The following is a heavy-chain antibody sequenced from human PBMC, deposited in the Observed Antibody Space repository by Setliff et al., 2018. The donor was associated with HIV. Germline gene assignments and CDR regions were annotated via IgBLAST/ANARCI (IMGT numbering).Heavy chain of an antibody. CDR2: IYNSVTT. V-gene: IGHV4-59*02. CDR1: GASVNYNT. Sequence: SETLSLTCSVSGASVNYNTWSWIRQAPGKGRQWIGFIYNSVTTNYNPSLKSRATISLDTSKNQFSLKLTSVTAADTAVYYCARGGTSSNWFGPWGQGTLVTSPQ. CDR3: ARGGTSSNWFGP. D-gene: IGHD2-2*01. J-gene: IGHJ5*02.